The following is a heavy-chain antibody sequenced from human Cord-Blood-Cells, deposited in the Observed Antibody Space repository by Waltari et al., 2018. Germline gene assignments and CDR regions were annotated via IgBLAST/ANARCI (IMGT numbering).Heavy chain of an antibody. CDR3: ASLTGALDY. V-gene: IGHV1-2*02. CDR2: INPKSGGT. J-gene: IGHJ4*02. CDR1: GYTFTGYY. D-gene: IGHD7-27*01. Sequence: QVQLVQSEAEVKKPGASVKVSCKASGYTFTGYYLHWVRQAPGQGLEWMGWINPKSGGTNYAQKFQGRVTMTRDTSISTAYMELSRLRSDDTAVYYCASLTGALDYWGQGTLVTVSS.